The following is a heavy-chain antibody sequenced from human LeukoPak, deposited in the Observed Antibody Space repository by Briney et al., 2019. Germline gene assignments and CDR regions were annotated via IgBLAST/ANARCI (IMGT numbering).Heavy chain of an antibody. V-gene: IGHV1-2*02. CDR2: INPNTGGT. CDR1: GYTFTRFY. J-gene: IGHJ4*02. Sequence: GASVKVSCKTSGYTFTRFYVHWVRQAPGHGLEWMGWINPNTGGTNFAQKFQGRVTMTTDTSITTAYMDLRSLTSDDTAVYYCAREPDFNGSGRGDSWGQGTLVIVSS. CDR3: AREPDFNGSGRGDS. D-gene: IGHD3-10*01.